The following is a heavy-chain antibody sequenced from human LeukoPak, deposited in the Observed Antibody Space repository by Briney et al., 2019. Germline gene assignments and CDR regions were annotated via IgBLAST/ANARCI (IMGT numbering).Heavy chain of an antibody. CDR1: GFTFSSHA. V-gene: IGHV3-23*01. CDR2: TSGSGSST. J-gene: IGHJ4*02. D-gene: IGHD6-13*01. Sequence: GGSLRLSCAASGFTFSSHAMSWVRQAPGKGLEWFSGTSGSGSSTFYADSVKGRFTISRDSSKNTLYLQMNSLRVEDTAMYYCVRPPPGYSSSWFYFHSWGQGTLVTVSS. CDR3: VRPPPGYSSSWFYFHS.